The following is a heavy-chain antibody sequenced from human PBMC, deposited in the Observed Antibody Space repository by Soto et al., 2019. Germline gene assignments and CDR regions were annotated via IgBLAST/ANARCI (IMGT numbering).Heavy chain of an antibody. Sequence: QVQLVQSGAEVKKPGASVKVSCKASGYTFSSYDINWVRQATGQGLEWMGWLNPNSGDTGYAQKFQGRVTLTRDTPINTAYIELSSLTSEDTAVYYCATSGGGWYLYWGQGTLVTVSS. CDR1: GYTFSSYD. CDR2: LNPNSGDT. D-gene: IGHD6-19*01. J-gene: IGHJ4*02. CDR3: ATSGGGWYLY. V-gene: IGHV1-8*01.